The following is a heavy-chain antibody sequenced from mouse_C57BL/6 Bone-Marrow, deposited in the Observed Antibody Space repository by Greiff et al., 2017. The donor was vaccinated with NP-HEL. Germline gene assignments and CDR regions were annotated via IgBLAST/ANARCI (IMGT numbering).Heavy chain of an antibody. CDR2: IGPGSGST. D-gene: IGHD2-4*01. CDR3: ARSAYDYDRAWLAY. CDR1: GYTFTDYY. J-gene: IGHJ3*01. V-gene: IGHV1-77*01. Sequence: QVQLQQSGAELVKPGASVKISCKASGYTFTDYYINWVKQRPGQGLEWIGKIGPGSGSTYYNEKFKGKATLTADKSSSTAYMQLSSLTSEDSAVYVCARSAYDYDRAWLAYWGQGTLVTVAA.